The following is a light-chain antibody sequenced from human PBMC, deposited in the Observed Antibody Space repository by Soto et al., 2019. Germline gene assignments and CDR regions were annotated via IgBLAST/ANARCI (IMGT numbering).Light chain of an antibody. CDR3: QYLNSFPLT. J-gene: IGKJ4*01. CDR1: QVISKY. CDR2: LAS. Sequence: IQLTQSPSSLSASVGDRVTITCRASQVISKYLAWYQQKPGTAPKLLIYLASTLQGGVPSRFSGSGSGTDFSLTINSLQPEDVATYYCQYLNSFPLTFGGGTKVEIK. V-gene: IGKV1-9*01.